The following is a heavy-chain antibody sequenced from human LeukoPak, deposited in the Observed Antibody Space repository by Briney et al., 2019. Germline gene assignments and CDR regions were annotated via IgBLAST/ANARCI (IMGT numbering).Heavy chain of an antibody. D-gene: IGHD6-13*01. CDR3: ARAPYSSSWYPIDY. CDR2: ISSSSSYI. J-gene: IGHJ4*02. CDR1: GFTFSSYS. V-gene: IGHV3-21*01. Sequence: GGSLRLSCAASGFTFSSYSMNWVRQAPGKGLEWVSSISSSSSYIYYADSVKGRFTISRDNAKNSLYPQMNSLRAEDTAVYYCARAPYSSSWYPIDYWGQGTLVTVSS.